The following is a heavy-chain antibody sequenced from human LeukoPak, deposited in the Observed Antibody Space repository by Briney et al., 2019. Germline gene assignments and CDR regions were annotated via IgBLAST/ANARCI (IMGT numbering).Heavy chain of an antibody. J-gene: IGHJ4*02. D-gene: IGHD5-24*01. CDR1: GGTFSSYA. Sequence: SVKVSCNASGGTFSSYAISWVRQAPGQGLEWMGRIIPILGIANYAQKFQGRVTITADKSTSTAYMELSSLRSEDTAVYYCARESQYGYNYPDYFDYWGQGTLVTVSS. CDR3: ARESQYGYNYPDYFDY. V-gene: IGHV1-69*04. CDR2: IIPILGIA.